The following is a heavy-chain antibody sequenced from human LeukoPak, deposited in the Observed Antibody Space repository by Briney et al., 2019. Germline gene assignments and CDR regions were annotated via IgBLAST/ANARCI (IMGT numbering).Heavy chain of an antibody. Sequence: GGSLRLSCAASGFTFSSYSMNWVRQAPGKGLEWVSFISTGTGYIHYEDSVKGRFSIARDDAKNSLFLQMNSLRAEDSAVYYCAREPPIDYYDSSGYSGLDNWGQGTLAIVSS. D-gene: IGHD3-22*01. CDR1: GFTFSSYS. V-gene: IGHV3-21*06. CDR2: ISTGTGYI. J-gene: IGHJ4*02. CDR3: AREPPIDYYDSSGYSGLDN.